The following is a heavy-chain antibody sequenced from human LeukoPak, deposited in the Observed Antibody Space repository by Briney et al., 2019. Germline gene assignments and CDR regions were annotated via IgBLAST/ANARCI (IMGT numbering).Heavy chain of an antibody. Sequence: PSETLSLTCAVYGGSFSGYYWSWIRQPPGKGLEWIGEINHSGSTNYNPSLKSRVTISVDTSKNQFSLKLSSVTAADTAVYYCARGTPGWFDPWGQGTLVTISS. V-gene: IGHV4-34*01. CDR2: INHSGST. CDR1: GGSFSGYY. CDR3: ARGTPGWFDP. J-gene: IGHJ5*02.